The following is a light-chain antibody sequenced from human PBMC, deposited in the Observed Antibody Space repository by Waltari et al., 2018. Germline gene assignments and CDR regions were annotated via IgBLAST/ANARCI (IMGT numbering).Light chain of an antibody. CDR3: QQYNSYPFT. Sequence: DIQVTQSPSSLSASVGDRVTITCRPSQSISTSLNWYQQKPGKPPTLLIVAASALQSGVSTRFSGSGSQTDFTLTIRNLQPEDFATYYCQQYNSYPFTFGPGTKVDIK. CDR1: QSISTS. J-gene: IGKJ3*01. CDR2: AAS. V-gene: IGKV1-39*01.